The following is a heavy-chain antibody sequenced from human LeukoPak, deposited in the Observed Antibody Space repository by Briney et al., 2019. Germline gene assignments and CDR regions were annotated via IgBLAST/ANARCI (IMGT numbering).Heavy chain of an antibody. V-gene: IGHV3-30*02. CDR1: GFTFSNYI. CDR2: IRYDGSNK. CDR3: AKDSSNWAFDI. D-gene: IGHD1-1*01. Sequence: GGSLRLSCAASGFTFSNYIMNWVRQAPGKGLEWVGFIRYDGSNKNYADSVKGRFTISRDTSKNTLYLQMNSLRADDMALYYCAKDSSNWAFDIWGQGTMVTVSS. J-gene: IGHJ3*02.